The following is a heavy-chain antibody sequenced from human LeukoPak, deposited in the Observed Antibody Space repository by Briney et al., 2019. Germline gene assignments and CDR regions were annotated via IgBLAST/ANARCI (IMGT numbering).Heavy chain of an antibody. D-gene: IGHD4-17*01. Sequence: ASVRVSCKASGYTFTGYYMHWVRQAPGQGLEWMGWINPNSGGTNYAQKFQGRVTMTRDTSISTAYMELSRLRSDDTAVYYCARDVDYGDLNWFDPWGQGTLVTVSS. CDR3: ARDVDYGDLNWFDP. CDR1: GYTFTGYY. J-gene: IGHJ5*02. CDR2: INPNSGGT. V-gene: IGHV1-2*02.